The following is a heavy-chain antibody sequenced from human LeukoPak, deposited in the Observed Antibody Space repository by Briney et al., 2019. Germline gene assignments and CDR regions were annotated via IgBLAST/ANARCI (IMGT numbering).Heavy chain of an antibody. CDR1: GYTFNSYS. CDR3: ARDGFRGPSDY. V-gene: IGHV1-18*01. Sequence: GASVKVSCKASGYTFNSYSINWVRQAPGQGLEWMGSINAYDRNTNYAQKVQGRVTMTTDTSTSTAYMELRSLRSDDTALYYCARDGFRGPSDYWGQGTLVTVSS. J-gene: IGHJ4*02. D-gene: IGHD3-16*01. CDR2: INAYDRNT.